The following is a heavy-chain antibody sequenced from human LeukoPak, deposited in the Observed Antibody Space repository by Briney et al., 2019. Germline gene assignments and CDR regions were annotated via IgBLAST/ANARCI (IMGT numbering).Heavy chain of an antibody. CDR2: IYYSGST. Sequence: SETLSLTCTVSGGSISSYYWSWIRQPPGKGLEWIGYIYYSGSTNYNPSLKSRVTISVDTSKNQFSLKLSSVTAADTAVYYCASMGSSWYSYWGQGTLVTVSS. D-gene: IGHD6-13*01. CDR3: ASMGSSWYSY. J-gene: IGHJ4*02. CDR1: GGSISSYY. V-gene: IGHV4-59*01.